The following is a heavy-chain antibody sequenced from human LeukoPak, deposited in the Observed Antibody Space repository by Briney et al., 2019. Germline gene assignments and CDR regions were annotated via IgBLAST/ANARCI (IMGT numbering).Heavy chain of an antibody. D-gene: IGHD3-16*02. CDR2: IYHSGST. J-gene: IGHJ5*02. CDR3: ARVRGVIGWFDP. CDR1: GYSISSGYY. V-gene: IGHV4-38-2*02. Sequence: SETLSLTCTVSGYSISSGYYWGWIRQPPGKGLEWIGSIYHSGSTYYNPSLKSRVTISVDTSKNQFSLKLSSVTAADTAVYYCARVRGVIGWFDPWGQGALVTVSS.